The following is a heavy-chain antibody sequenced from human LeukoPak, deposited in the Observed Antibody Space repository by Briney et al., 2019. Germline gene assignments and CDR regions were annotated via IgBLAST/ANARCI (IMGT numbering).Heavy chain of an antibody. CDR1: GFTFSSYA. J-gene: IGHJ4*02. Sequence: GGSLRLSCAASGFTFSSYAMSWVRQAPGKGLEWVAVISYDGSNKYYADSVKGRFTISRDNSKNTLYLQMNSLRAEDTAVYYCARGGDSSGFDYWGQGTLVTVSS. CDR2: ISYDGSNK. D-gene: IGHD2-21*02. V-gene: IGHV3-30-3*01. CDR3: ARGGDSSGFDY.